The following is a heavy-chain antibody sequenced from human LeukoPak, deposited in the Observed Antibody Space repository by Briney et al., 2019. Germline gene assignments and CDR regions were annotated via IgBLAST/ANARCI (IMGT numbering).Heavy chain of an antibody. J-gene: IGHJ6*03. CDR1: GGSFSGYY. Sequence: PSETLSLTCAVYGGSFSGYYWSWIRQPPGKGLEWIGYIYYSGSTNYNPSLKSRVTISVDTSKNQFSLKLSSVTAADTAVYYCARSQQTWYYYYMDVWGKGTTVTISS. D-gene: IGHD6-13*01. V-gene: IGHV4-59*01. CDR2: IYYSGST. CDR3: ARSQQTWYYYYMDV.